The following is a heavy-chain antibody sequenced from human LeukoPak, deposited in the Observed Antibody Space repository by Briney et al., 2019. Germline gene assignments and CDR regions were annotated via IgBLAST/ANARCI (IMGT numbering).Heavy chain of an antibody. CDR3: ARGRRWLQFRTEVPFGY. D-gene: IGHD5-24*01. CDR1: GFTFNSYS. J-gene: IGHJ4*02. V-gene: IGHV3-21*01. CDR2: ISSSSSYI. Sequence: GGSLRLSCAASGFTFNSYSMNWVRQAPGKGLEWVSSISSSSSYIYYADPVKGRFTISRDNAKNSLYLQMNSLRAEDTAVYYCARGRRWLQFRTEVPFGYWGQGTLVTVSS.